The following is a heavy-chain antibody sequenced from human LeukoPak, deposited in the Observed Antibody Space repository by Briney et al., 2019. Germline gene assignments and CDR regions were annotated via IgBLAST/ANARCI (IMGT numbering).Heavy chain of an antibody. CDR3: ARLRRGVVSWQTQNFDY. Sequence: PSETLSLTCAVYGGSFSGYYWSWIRQPPGKGLEWIGEINHSGSTNYNPSLKSRVTISVDTSENQFSLKLSSVTAADTAVYYCARLRRGVVSWQTQNFDYWGQGTLVTVSS. D-gene: IGHD3-3*01. J-gene: IGHJ4*02. CDR1: GGSFSGYY. V-gene: IGHV4-34*01. CDR2: INHSGST.